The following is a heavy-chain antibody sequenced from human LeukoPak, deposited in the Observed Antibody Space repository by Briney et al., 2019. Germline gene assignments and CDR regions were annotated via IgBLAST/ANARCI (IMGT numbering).Heavy chain of an antibody. CDR3: ALNYYGSGGLSY. CDR1: GYTFTSYD. D-gene: IGHD3-10*01. V-gene: IGHV1-8*01. J-gene: IGHJ4*02. CDR2: MNPNSGNT. Sequence: ASVKVSCKASGYTFTSYDINWVRQATGQGLEWMGWMNPNSGNTGYAQKFQGRVTMTRNTSVSTAYMELSSLRSEDTAVYYCALNYYGSGGLSYWGQGTLVTVSS.